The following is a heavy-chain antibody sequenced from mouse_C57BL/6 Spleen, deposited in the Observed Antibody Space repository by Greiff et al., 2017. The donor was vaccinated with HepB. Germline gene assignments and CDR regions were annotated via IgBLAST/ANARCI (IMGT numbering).Heavy chain of an antibody. CDR2: INPGSGGT. CDR3: ARSSVLRGYFDV. D-gene: IGHD3-2*02. V-gene: IGHV1-54*01. J-gene: IGHJ1*03. Sequence: QVQLQQSGAELVRPGPSVKVSCKASGYAFTNYLIEWVKQRPGQGLEWIGVINPGSGGTNYNEKFKGKATLTADKSSSTAYMQLSSLTSEDSAVYFCARSSVLRGYFDVWGTGTTVTVSS. CDR1: GYAFTNYL.